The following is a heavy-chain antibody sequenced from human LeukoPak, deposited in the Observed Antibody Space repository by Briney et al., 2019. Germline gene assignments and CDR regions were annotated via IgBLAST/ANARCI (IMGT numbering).Heavy chain of an antibody. D-gene: IGHD3-3*01. CDR3: ARALRFLEWLSGDDAYDI. CDR2: IIPIFGTA. V-gene: IGHV1-69*13. J-gene: IGHJ3*02. CDR1: GGTFSSYA. Sequence: SVKVSCKASGGTFSSYAISWVRQAPGQGLEWMGGIIPIFGTANYAQKFQGRVTITADESTSAAYMELSSLRSEDTAVYYCARALRFLEWLSGDDAYDIWGQGTMVTVSS.